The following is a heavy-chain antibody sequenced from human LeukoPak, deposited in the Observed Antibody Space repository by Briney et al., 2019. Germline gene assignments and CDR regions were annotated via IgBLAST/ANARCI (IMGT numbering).Heavy chain of an antibody. CDR2: MNPNSGNT. D-gene: IGHD3-3*01. CDR1: GYTFTSYD. V-gene: IGHV1-8*01. Sequence: ASVKVSCKASGYTFTSYDINWVRRATGQGLEWMGWMNPNSGNTGYAQKFQGRVTMTRNTSISTAYMELSSLRSEDTAVYYCARRYPGDFWRGYSRLLDYWGQGTLVTVSS. CDR3: ARRYPGDFWRGYSRLLDY. J-gene: IGHJ4*02.